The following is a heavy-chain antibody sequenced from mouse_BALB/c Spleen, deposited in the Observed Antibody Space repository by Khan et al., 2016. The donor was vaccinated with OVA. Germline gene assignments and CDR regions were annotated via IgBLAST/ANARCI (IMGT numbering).Heavy chain of an antibody. Sequence: VQLQQSGPDLVKPGASVKMSCKASGYTFTNYVMHWVKQKPGRGLEWIGYINPYNDGIRYNEKFKDKATLTSDKSSSTAYMELSSLTSEDSAVXYCAREASNGDFSFAYWGQGTLVTVSA. CDR1: GYTFTNYV. CDR3: AREASNGDFSFAY. J-gene: IGHJ3*01. V-gene: IGHV1S136*01. D-gene: IGHD4-1*01. CDR2: INPYNDGI.